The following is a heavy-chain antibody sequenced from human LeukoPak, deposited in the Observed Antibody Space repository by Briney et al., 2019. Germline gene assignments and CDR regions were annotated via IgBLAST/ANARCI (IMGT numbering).Heavy chain of an antibody. J-gene: IGHJ6*02. V-gene: IGHV1-8*01. D-gene: IGHD3-10*01. CDR3: ARGPTLVRGVIMPDSVGGMDV. CDR1: GFTFTSYD. CDR2: MNPNSGNT. Sequence: GASVKVSCKASGFTFTSYDINWVRQAPGQGLEWMGWMNPNSGNTRYAQKVQGRITMTRDTSISTAYMELSSLRPEDTAVYYCARGPTLVRGVIMPDSVGGMDVWGQGTTVTVSS.